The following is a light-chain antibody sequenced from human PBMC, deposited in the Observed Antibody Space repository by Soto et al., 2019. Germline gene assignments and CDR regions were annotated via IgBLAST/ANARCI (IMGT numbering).Light chain of an antibody. CDR3: QQYNNWPPLP. J-gene: IGKJ4*01. V-gene: IGKV3-15*01. CDR2: GAS. CDR1: KSVSNN. Sequence: EIVMTQSPATLSVSPGERAILSCRASKSVSNNLAWYQQKPGQAPRLLIYGASTRATGIPARFSGSGSGTEFTLSISSLQSEDFAIYYCQQYNNWPPLPFGGGTKVESK.